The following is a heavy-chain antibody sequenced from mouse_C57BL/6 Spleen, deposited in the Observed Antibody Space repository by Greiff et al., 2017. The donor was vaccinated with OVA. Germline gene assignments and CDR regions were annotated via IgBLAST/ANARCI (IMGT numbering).Heavy chain of an antibody. CDR1: GYTFTSYW. Sequence: VQLQQPGAELVKPGASVKLSCKASGYTFTSYWMHWVKQRPGQGLEWIGMIHPNSGSTNYNEKFKSKATLTVDKSSSTAYMQLSSLTSEDSAVYYCARVYRSSSYDIDYWGQGTTLTVSS. CDR2: IHPNSGST. CDR3: ARVYRSSSYDIDY. J-gene: IGHJ2*01. V-gene: IGHV1-64*01. D-gene: IGHD1-1*01.